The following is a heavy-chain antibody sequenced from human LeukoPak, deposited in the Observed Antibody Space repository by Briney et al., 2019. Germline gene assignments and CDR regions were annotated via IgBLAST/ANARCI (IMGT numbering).Heavy chain of an antibody. Sequence: GGSLRLSCAASGFTFSTYTMNWVRQAPGKGLEWVSPISSSSSYIYYADSVKGRFTISRDNAKNSLYLQMNSLRAEDTALYYCARWGDRRGGAFDIWGQGTMVTVSS. CDR1: GFTFSTYT. D-gene: IGHD3-16*01. CDR2: ISSSSSYI. CDR3: ARWGDRRGGAFDI. J-gene: IGHJ3*02. V-gene: IGHV3-21*01.